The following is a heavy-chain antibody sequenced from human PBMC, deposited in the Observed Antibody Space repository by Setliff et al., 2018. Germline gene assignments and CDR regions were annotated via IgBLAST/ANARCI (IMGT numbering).Heavy chain of an antibody. CDR1: GGSFSNYY. CDR3: VRGRLRGSCSGPSCTYDPFDI. D-gene: IGHD2-2*01. Sequence: SETLSLTCAVYGGSFSNYYWSWIRQPPGGGLEWLGEVSHSGSTNYKPSLKSRVTISVDTSKNHFSLILSSVTAADTAVYFCVRGRLRGSCSGPSCTYDPFDIWGQGTTVTVS. V-gene: IGHV4-34*01. J-gene: IGHJ3*02. CDR2: VSHSGST.